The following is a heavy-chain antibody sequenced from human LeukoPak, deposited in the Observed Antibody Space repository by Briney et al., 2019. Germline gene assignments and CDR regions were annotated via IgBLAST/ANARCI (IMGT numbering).Heavy chain of an antibody. CDR3: ARGGGSYRRYPFDY. Sequence: GASVKVSCTASGGTFSSYAISWVRQAPGQGLEWMGRIIPTLGIANYAQKFQGRVTITADKSTSTAYMELSSLRSEDTAVYYCARGGGSYRRYPFDYWGQGTLVTVSS. D-gene: IGHD1-26*01. CDR2: IIPTLGIA. J-gene: IGHJ4*02. V-gene: IGHV1-69*04. CDR1: GGTFSSYA.